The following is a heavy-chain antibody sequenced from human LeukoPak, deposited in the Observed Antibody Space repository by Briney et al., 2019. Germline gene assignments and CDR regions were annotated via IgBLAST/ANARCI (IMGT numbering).Heavy chain of an antibody. D-gene: IGHD3-22*01. Sequence: GASVKVSCKASGYTFTSYEINWVRQATGQGLEWMGRANPGSGNTGYAQKFQGRVTMTRDTSITTAYMGLSSLRSEDTAVYYCARDYYYDTSGHRSGYFDLWGRGTLVTVSS. CDR1: GYTFTSYE. J-gene: IGHJ2*01. V-gene: IGHV1-8*01. CDR3: ARDYYYDTSGHRSGYFDL. CDR2: ANPGSGNT.